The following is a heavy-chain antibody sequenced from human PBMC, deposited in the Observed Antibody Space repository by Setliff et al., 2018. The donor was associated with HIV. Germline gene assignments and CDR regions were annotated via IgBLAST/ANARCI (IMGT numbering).Heavy chain of an antibody. Sequence: GGSLRLSCAASGFNVNNKYMSWVRQAPGKGLEWVSIIYSDDYTKYADSLKGRFTISRDTSKNTLYLQMDSLRAEDTAVYYCARGRNRNYVVYGMDVWGQGTTVTVSS. CDR3: ARGRNRNYVVYGMDV. J-gene: IGHJ6*02. CDR2: IYSDDYT. CDR1: GFNVNNKY. V-gene: IGHV3-66*01. D-gene: IGHD1-7*01.